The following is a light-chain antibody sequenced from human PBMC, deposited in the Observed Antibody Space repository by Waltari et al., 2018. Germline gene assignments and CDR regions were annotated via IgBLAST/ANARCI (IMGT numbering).Light chain of an antibody. V-gene: IGKV1-39*01. CDR1: KYISTY. CDR3: QQTVTSTWT. CDR2: GAS. Sequence: DIQMTQSPSTLSAPVGARVTIPCRASKYISTYVNWYQHRPGKAPKVLIFGASTLQSGVPSRFSGSGAGTDFTLTISRLQPEDSAAYYCQQTVTSTWTFGQGTKVEIK. J-gene: IGKJ1*01.